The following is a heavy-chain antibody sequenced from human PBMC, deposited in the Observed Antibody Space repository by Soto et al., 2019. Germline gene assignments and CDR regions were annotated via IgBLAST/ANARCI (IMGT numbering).Heavy chain of an antibody. CDR1: GGSIISNNW. D-gene: IGHD7-27*01. Sequence: QVQLQESGPGLVKPSGTLSLTCGVSGGSIISNNWWTWVRQSPGKGLEWIGEIYHSGRTKYNPSLKGPVSISIDTSKNQFSLKVNSVTAADTAVYYCATCQLGEYYYAMDVWGQGTTVTVSS. CDR3: ATCQLGEYYYAMDV. J-gene: IGHJ6*02. CDR2: IYHSGRT. V-gene: IGHV4-4*02.